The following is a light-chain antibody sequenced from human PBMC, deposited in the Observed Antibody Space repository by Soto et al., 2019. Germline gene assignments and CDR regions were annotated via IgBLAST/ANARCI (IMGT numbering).Light chain of an antibody. CDR1: QSVGSN. V-gene: IGKV3-15*01. CDR2: GAS. J-gene: IGKJ1*01. CDR3: QQYENWPRT. Sequence: EIVSTQSPGTLSVSPGERVTLSCRASQSVGSNLAWYQQKPGQAPRLLIYGASTRATGIPARFSGSGSGTEFTLTISSLQSEDFAVYYCQQYENWPRTFGQGTKVDIK.